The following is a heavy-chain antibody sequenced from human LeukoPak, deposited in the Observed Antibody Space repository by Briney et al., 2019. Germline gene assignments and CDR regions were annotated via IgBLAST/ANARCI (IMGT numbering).Heavy chain of an antibody. V-gene: IGHV4-59*01. Sequence: SETLSLTCTVSGGSISSYYWSWIRQPPGKGLEWIGYIYYSGSTNYNPSLKSRVTISVDTSKNQFSLKLSSVTAADTAVYYCARLDCSSTSCYPDYWGQGTLVTVSS. CDR2: IYYSGST. D-gene: IGHD2-2*01. CDR1: GGSISSYY. J-gene: IGHJ4*02. CDR3: ARLDCSSTSCYPDY.